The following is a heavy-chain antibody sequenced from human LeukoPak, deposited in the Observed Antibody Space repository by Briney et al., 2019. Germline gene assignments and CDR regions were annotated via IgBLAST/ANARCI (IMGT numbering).Heavy chain of an antibody. J-gene: IGHJ3*02. CDR1: GGSMSNIYY. V-gene: IGHV4-39*02. D-gene: IGHD3-10*01. CDR2: IFYSGIT. Sequence: PSETLSLTCNVSGGSMSNIYYWGWIRQPPGKGLEWIGNIFYSGITYYNPSLRSRATIAIDTSKSQFSLKLTSVTAADTAVYYCARDLYGSGSYYIPGAFDIWGQGTMVTVSS. CDR3: ARDLYGSGSYYIPGAFDI.